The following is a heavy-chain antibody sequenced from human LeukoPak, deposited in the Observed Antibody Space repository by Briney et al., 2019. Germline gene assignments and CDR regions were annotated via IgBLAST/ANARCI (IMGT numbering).Heavy chain of an antibody. J-gene: IGHJ4*02. V-gene: IGHV4-4*02. D-gene: IGHD2-15*01. CDR3: ARPRSTNYFDY. Sequence: SETLSLTCAVSGGSISSSNWWSWVRQPPGKGLEWIGEIYHSGSTNYNPSLKSRATISVDKSKNQFSLKLSSVTAADTAVYYCARPRSTNYFDYWGQGTLVTVSS. CDR2: IYHSGST. CDR1: GGSISSSNW.